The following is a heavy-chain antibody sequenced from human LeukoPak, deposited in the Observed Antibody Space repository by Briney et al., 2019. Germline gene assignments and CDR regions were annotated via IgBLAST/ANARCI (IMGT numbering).Heavy chain of an antibody. CDR2: INTNTGNP. CDR3: ARSERLLWFGEDDGDAFDI. Sequence: ASVKVSCKASGYTFTSYAMNWVRQAPGQGLEWMGWINTNTGNPTYAQGFTGRFAFSLDTSVSTAYLQISSLKAEDTAVYYCARSERLLWFGEDDGDAFDIWGQGTMVTVSS. CDR1: GYTFTSYA. J-gene: IGHJ3*02. V-gene: IGHV7-4-1*02. D-gene: IGHD3-10*01.